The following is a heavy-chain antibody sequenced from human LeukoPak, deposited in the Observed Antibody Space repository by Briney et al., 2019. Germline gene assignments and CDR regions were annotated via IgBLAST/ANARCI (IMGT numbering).Heavy chain of an antibody. J-gene: IGHJ4*02. V-gene: IGHV3-21*03. CDR2: ISSSSSYI. Sequence: PGGSLRLSCAASGFTFSSYSMNWVRQAPGKGLEWVSSISSSSSYIYYADSVKGRFTISRDDSTSIAYLQMNSLKTEDTALYYCTRVRGTAYYFDYWGQGTLVTVSS. D-gene: IGHD3-16*01. CDR1: GFTFSSYS. CDR3: TRVRGTAYYFDY.